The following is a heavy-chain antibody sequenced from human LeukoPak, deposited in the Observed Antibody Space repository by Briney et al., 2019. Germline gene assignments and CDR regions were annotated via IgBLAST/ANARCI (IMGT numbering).Heavy chain of an antibody. J-gene: IGHJ4*02. CDR3: ARGRGSAYYYGSGSRYFDH. CDR2: INQSGST. D-gene: IGHD3-10*01. CDR1: GGSFSGYY. Sequence: PSETLSLTCAVYGGSFSGYYWSWIRQPPGKGLEWIGEINQSGSTNYNPSLKSRVTISVDTSKNQFSLKLSSVTAADTAVYYCARGRGSAYYYGSGSRYFDHWGQGTLVTVSS. V-gene: IGHV4-34*01.